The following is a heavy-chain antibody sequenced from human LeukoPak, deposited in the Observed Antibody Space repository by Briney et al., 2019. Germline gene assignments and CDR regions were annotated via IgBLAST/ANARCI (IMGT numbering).Heavy chain of an antibody. Sequence: ASVKVSFMASGYTFTGYYMHWVRQAPGQGLEWMGWINPNSGGTNYAQKFQGRVTMTRDTSISTAYMELSRLRSDDTAVYYCARDASLVATITYFDYWGQGTLVTVSS. D-gene: IGHD5-12*01. J-gene: IGHJ4*02. V-gene: IGHV1-2*02. CDR2: INPNSGGT. CDR3: ARDASLVATITYFDY. CDR1: GYTFTGYY.